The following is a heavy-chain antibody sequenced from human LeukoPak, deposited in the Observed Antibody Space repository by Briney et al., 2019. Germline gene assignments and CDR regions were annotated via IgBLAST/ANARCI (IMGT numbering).Heavy chain of an antibody. D-gene: IGHD3-16*01. CDR3: ASLGQPVGWFDP. Sequence: SVKVSCKASGGTFSSYAISWVRQAPGQGLEWMGGIIPIFGTANYAQKFQGRVTITADKSTSTAYMELSSLRSEDTAVYYCASLGQPVGWFDPWGQGTLVTVSS. CDR1: GGTFSSYA. J-gene: IGHJ5*02. V-gene: IGHV1-69*06. CDR2: IIPIFGTA.